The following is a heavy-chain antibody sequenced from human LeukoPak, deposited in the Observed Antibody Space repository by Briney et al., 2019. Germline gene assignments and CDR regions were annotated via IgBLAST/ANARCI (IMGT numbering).Heavy chain of an antibody. V-gene: IGHV4-59*01. CDR3: ARVGGYCSSTSCYRAFDF. CDR2: IYYSGST. D-gene: IGHD2-2*01. Sequence: PSETLSLTCTVSGGSISSYYWSWIRQPPGKGLEWIGYIYYSGSTNYNPSLKSRVTISVDTSKNKFSLKLSSVTAADTAVYYCARVGGYCSSTSCYRAFDFWGQGTMVTVSS. J-gene: IGHJ3*01. CDR1: GGSISSYY.